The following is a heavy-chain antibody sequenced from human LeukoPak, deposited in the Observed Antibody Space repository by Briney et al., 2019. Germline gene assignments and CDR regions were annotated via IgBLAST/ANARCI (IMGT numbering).Heavy chain of an antibody. V-gene: IGHV3-53*01. Sequence: GGSLRLSCAASGFTVNSNYLSWVRQAPGKGLEWVSTLYNTGNTYYADSVKGRFSISRDNSKSTLFLQMNSLRAEDTAVYYCARLTPAAGRLYFVDWGPGTLVTVSS. D-gene: IGHD6-13*01. CDR1: GFTVNSNY. CDR3: ARLTPAAGRLYFVD. J-gene: IGHJ4*02. CDR2: LYNTGNT.